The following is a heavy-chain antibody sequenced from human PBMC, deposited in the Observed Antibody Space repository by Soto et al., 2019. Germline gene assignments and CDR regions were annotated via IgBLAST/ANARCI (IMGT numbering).Heavy chain of an antibody. CDR2: ISGSGGST. V-gene: IGHV3-23*01. CDR1: GFTFSSDA. Sequence: PGGYLRLSSSASGFTFSSDAVIWIRQSPGKGLEWVSAISGSGGSTYYADSVKGRFTISRDNSKNTLYLQMNSLRAEDTAVYYCAKVIGGSRWYFDYWGQGTLLNVSS. J-gene: IGHJ4*02. CDR3: AKVIGGSRWYFDY. D-gene: IGHD6-13*01.